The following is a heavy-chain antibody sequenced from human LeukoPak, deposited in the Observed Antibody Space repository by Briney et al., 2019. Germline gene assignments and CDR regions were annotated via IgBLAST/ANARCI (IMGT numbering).Heavy chain of an antibody. V-gene: IGHV1-18*01. Sequence: GASVKVSCKTSGYTFTSYGISWVRQAPGQGLEWMGWISAYNGNTNYAQKLQGRVTMTTDTSTSTAYMELRSLRSDDTAVYYCARENDSSSSGYYYYYYMDVWGKGTTVTVSS. CDR3: ARENDSSSSGYYYYYYMDV. CDR1: GYTFTSYG. CDR2: ISAYNGNT. J-gene: IGHJ6*03. D-gene: IGHD6-6*01.